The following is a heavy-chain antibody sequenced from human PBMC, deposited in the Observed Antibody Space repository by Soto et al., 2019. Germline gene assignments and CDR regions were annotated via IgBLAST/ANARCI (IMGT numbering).Heavy chain of an antibody. V-gene: IGHV1-69*02. Sequence: QVQLVQSGAEVKKPGSSVKVSCKASGGTFSSYTISWVRQAPGQGLEWMGRIIPILGIANYAQKFQGRVTITADKSTSTACMELSSLRSEDTAVYYGARAVLTCYLNWFDPWGQGTLVTVSS. CDR1: GGTFSSYT. D-gene: IGHD3-9*01. CDR2: IIPILGIA. J-gene: IGHJ5*02. CDR3: ARAVLTCYLNWFDP.